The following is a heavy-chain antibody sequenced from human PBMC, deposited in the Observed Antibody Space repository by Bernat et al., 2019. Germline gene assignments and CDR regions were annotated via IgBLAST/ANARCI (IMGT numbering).Heavy chain of an antibody. J-gene: IGHJ6*02. D-gene: IGHD3-10*01. V-gene: IGHV3-30*18. CDR3: AKGEGGRYGSGTPGQIDLYYYYYYGMDV. Sequence: VQLVESGGGLVQPGGSLRLSCAVSGFTFSSYWMSWVRQAPGKGLEWVAVISYDGSNKYYADSVKGRFTISRDNSKNTLYLQMNSLRAEDTAVYYCAKGEGGRYGSGTPGQIDLYYYYYYGMDVWGQGTTVTVSS. CDR2: ISYDGSNK. CDR1: GFTFSSYW.